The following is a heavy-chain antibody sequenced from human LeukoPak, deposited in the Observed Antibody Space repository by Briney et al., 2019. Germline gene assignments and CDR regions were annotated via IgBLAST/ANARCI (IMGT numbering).Heavy chain of an antibody. CDR3: ARDIGPHAFDI. D-gene: IGHD1-26*01. J-gene: IGHJ3*02. Sequence: GGSLRLSSAASEFTFDDYGMGWVRQAPGKGLEWVSGINWNGGSTGYADSVKGRFTISRDNAKNSLYMQMNSLRAEDTALYYCARDIGPHAFDIWGQGTMVTVSS. V-gene: IGHV3-20*03. CDR1: EFTFDDYG. CDR2: INWNGGST.